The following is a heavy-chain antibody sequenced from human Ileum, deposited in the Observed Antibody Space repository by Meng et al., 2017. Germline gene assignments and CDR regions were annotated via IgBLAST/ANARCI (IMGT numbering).Heavy chain of an antibody. Sequence: GSLRLSCTVSGGSISNTNYHWGWIRQPPGQALEWIGTIYYTGITYYNPSLKSRVTISVDTSKNQFSLKMSTVTAADTAVYYCGSYTYSSVDYWGQGTLVTVSS. V-gene: IGHV4-39*07. CDR2: IYYTGIT. D-gene: IGHD1-26*01. J-gene: IGHJ4*02. CDR1: GGSISNTNYH. CDR3: GSYTYSSVDY.